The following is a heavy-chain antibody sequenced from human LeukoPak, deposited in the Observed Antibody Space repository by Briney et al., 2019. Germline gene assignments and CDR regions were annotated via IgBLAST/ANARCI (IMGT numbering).Heavy chain of an antibody. CDR3: ARVQARLRLGELSLSY. D-gene: IGHD3-16*02. Sequence: ASVKVSCKASGYTFTSYYMHWVPQAPGQGLEWMGIINPSGGSTSYAQKFQGRVTMTRDTSTSTVYMELSSLRSEDTAVYYCARVQARLRLGELSLSYWGQGTLVTVSS. CDR1: GYTFTSYY. CDR2: INPSGGST. V-gene: IGHV1-46*01. J-gene: IGHJ4*02.